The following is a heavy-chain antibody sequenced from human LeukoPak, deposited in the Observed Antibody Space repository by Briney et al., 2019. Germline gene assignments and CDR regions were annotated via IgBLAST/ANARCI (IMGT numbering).Heavy chain of an antibody. D-gene: IGHD3-22*01. CDR1: GFTFSSYA. Sequence: QPGRSLRLSSAASGFTFSSYAMHWVRQAPGKGLEWVAVISYDGSNKYYADSVKGRFTISRDNSKNTLYLQMNSLRAEDTAVYYCARAQNPYDSSGYYGYWGQGTLVTVSS. CDR2: ISYDGSNK. V-gene: IGHV3-30-3*01. J-gene: IGHJ4*02. CDR3: ARAQNPYDSSGYYGY.